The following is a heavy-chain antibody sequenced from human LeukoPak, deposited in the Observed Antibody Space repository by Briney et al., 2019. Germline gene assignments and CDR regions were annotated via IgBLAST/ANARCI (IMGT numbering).Heavy chain of an antibody. J-gene: IGHJ5*02. CDR1: GYTFTGYY. D-gene: IGHD2-15*01. CDR3: AGVGGSWVAATPGHWFDP. CDR2: INPNSGGT. V-gene: IGHV1-2*02. Sequence: ASVKVSCKASGYTFTGYYMHWVRQAPGQGLEWMGWINPNSGGTNYAQKFQGRVTMTRDTSISTAYMELSRLRSDDTAVYYCAGVGGSWVAATPGHWFDPWGQGTLVTVSS.